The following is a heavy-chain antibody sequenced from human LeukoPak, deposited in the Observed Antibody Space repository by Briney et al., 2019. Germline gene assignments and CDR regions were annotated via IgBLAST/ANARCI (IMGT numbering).Heavy chain of an antibody. D-gene: IGHD4-17*01. CDR2: IYYSGST. CDR1: GGSISSGDYY. J-gene: IGHJ4*02. V-gene: IGHV4-30-4*01. Sequence: SETLSLTCTVSGGSISSGDYYWRWIRQPPGKGLEWIGYIYYSGSTYYNPSLKSRVTISVDTSKNQFSLKLSSVTAADTAVYYCARADYGEPIDYWGQGTLVTVSS. CDR3: ARADYGEPIDY.